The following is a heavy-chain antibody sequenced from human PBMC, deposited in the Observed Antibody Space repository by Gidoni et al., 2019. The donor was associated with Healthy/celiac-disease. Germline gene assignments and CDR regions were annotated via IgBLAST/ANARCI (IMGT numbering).Heavy chain of an antibody. CDR2: IYYSGST. CDR1: GGSISSSSYY. CDR3: ARGGQLQTSRDGYNQGTFDY. Sequence: QLQLQESGPGLVKPSETLSLTCTVSGGSISSSSYYWGWIRQPPGKGLEWIGSIYYSGSTYYNPSLKSRVTISVDTSKNQFSLKLSSVTAADTAVYYCARGGQLQTSRDGYNQGTFDYWGQGTLVTVSS. J-gene: IGHJ4*02. V-gene: IGHV4-39*07. D-gene: IGHD5-12*01.